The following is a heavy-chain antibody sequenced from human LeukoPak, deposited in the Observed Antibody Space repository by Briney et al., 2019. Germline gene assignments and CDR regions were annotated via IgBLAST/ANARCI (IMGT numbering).Heavy chain of an antibody. V-gene: IGHV3-21*04. CDR3: ATGLRFLEWLLSY. CDR1: GFTFSSYS. CDR2: ISSSSSYI. D-gene: IGHD3-3*01. Sequence: GGSLRLSCAASGFTFSSYSMNWVRQAPGKGLEWVSSISSSSSYIYYADSVKGRFTISRDNAKNSLYLQMNSLRSEDTAVYYCATGLRFLEWLLSYWGQGTLVTVSS. J-gene: IGHJ4*02.